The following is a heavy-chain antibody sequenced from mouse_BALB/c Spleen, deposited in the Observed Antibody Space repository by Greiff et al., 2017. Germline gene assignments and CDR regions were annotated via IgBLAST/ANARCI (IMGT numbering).Heavy chain of an antibody. J-gene: IGHJ4*01. CDR1: GFTFSSYT. D-gene: IGHD1-1*01. CDR2: ISSGGGNT. V-gene: IGHV5-9*04. Sequence: DVKLVESGGGLVKPGGSLKLSCAASGFTFSSYTMSWVRQTPEKRLEWVATISSGGGNTYYPDSVKGRFTISRDNAKNNLYLQMSSLRSEDTAMYYCARQPTVVADYYAMDYWGQGTSVTVSS. CDR3: ARQPTVVADYYAMDY.